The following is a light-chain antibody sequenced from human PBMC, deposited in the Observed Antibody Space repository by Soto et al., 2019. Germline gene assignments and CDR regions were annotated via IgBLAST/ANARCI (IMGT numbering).Light chain of an antibody. CDR3: QQTNTFPRT. V-gene: IGKV1-12*01. CDR2: AAS. J-gene: IGKJ5*01. Sequence: DIQMTQSPSSVSASVGDRVTFTCRASQDINTWLAWYQQTPGKAPKLLIYAASSLQSGVPSRFSRSGSGTDFTLTMSSLQPEDFATYYCQQTNTFPRTFGQGTRLEIK. CDR1: QDINTW.